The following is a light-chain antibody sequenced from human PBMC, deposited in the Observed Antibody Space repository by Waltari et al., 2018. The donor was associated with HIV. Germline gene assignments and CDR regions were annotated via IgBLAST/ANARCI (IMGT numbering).Light chain of an antibody. Sequence: QSALTQPASVSGSPGQSITISCTGTSSDVGDYNLVSWYQPNPGPAPKLMIFEVTKRPSGVSDRFSVSRSGNTASLTISGLQAEDEGDYHCCSYTGTGVVFGGGTKLTVL. CDR2: EVT. CDR3: CSYTGTGVV. V-gene: IGLV2-23*02. J-gene: IGLJ2*01. CDR1: SSDVGDYNL.